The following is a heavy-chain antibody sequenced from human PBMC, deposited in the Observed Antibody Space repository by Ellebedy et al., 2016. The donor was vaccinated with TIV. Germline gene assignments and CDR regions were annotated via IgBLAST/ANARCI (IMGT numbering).Heavy chain of an antibody. J-gene: IGHJ5*02. CDR3: ARGDCSGGSCQYNWFDP. Sequence: SETLSLTXTVSGGSISSGGYYWSWIRQHPGKGLEWIGYIYYSGSTYYNPSLKSRVTISVDTSKNQFSLKLSSVTAADSAVYYCARGDCSGGSCQYNWFDPWGQGTLVTVSS. CDR2: IYYSGST. CDR1: GGSISSGGYY. D-gene: IGHD2-15*01. V-gene: IGHV4-31*03.